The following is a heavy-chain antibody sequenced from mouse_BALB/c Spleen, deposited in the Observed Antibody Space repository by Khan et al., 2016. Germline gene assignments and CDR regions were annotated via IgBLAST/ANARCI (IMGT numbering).Heavy chain of an antibody. V-gene: IGHV14-1*02. CDR1: GFNIKDYY. CDR2: IDPENGNT. J-gene: IGHJ2*01. CDR3: ARSYYGDY. Sequence: VRLQQSGAELVRPGALVKLSCKASGFNIKDYYMHWVKQRPEQGLEWIGWIDPENGNTIYDPKFQGKASITADTSSNTAYLQLSSLTSEDTAVYYCARSYYGDYWGQGTTLAVSS.